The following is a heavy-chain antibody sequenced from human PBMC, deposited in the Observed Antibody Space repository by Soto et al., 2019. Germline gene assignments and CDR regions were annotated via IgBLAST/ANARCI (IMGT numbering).Heavy chain of an antibody. J-gene: IGHJ6*02. CDR1: GGSISSGNYY. D-gene: IGHD2-2*01. CDR2: ISYSETT. Sequence: SETLSLTCTVSGGSISSGNYYWSWIRQPPGKGLEWIGFISYSETTHYSASLRSRVSISVDTSKNQFSLDLSSVTAADTAVYYCAVSRDGYSMDVWGQGTTVTVSS. V-gene: IGHV4-30-4*01. CDR3: AVSRDGYSMDV.